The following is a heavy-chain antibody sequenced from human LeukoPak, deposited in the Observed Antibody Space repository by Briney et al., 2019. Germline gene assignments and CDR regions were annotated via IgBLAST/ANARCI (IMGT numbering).Heavy chain of an antibody. CDR3: ARVRDYGGIGEDY. V-gene: IGHV1-46*01. J-gene: IGHJ4*02. Sequence: ASVKVSCKASGYTFTSYYIHWVRQAPGQGLDWMGIINTRGGSISYAQKFQGRVTTTRDTSTSTVYMELSSLRSDDTAVYYCARVRDYGGIGEDYWGQGTLVTVSS. D-gene: IGHD3-16*01. CDR1: GYTFTSYY. CDR2: INTRGGSI.